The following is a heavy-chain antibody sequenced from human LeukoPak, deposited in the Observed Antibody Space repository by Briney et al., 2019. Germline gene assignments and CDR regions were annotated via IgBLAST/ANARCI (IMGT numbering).Heavy chain of an antibody. D-gene: IGHD7-27*01. CDR1: GGSISSGGYY. CDR2: IYHSGST. Sequence: TLSLTCTVSGGSISSGGYYWSWIRQPPGKGLEWIGYIYHSGSTYYNPSLKSRVTISVDRSKNQFSLKLSSVTAADTAVYYCARERVEKKYGEPPDTGEHTCWGQGTLVTVSS. V-gene: IGHV4-30-2*01. CDR3: ARERVEKKYGEPPDTGEHTC. J-gene: IGHJ4*02.